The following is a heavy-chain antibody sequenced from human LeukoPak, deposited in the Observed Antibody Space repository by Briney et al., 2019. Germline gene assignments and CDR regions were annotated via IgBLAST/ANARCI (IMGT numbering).Heavy chain of an antibody. J-gene: IGHJ4*02. Sequence: GGSLQISFKGSGYSFTTYWIGWGRQMAGKRGEWMGIIYPGDSDTRYSASFQGQVTISADKSISTAYLQWSSLKASDTAMYYCARPEARGSGWNYFDYWGQGTLVTVSS. D-gene: IGHD6-19*01. CDR2: IYPGDSDT. CDR3: ARPEARGSGWNYFDY. V-gene: IGHV5-51*01. CDR1: GYSFTTYW.